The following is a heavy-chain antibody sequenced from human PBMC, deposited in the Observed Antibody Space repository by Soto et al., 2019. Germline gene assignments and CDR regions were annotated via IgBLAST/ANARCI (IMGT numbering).Heavy chain of an antibody. Sequence: GGSLRLSCAASGFTFSSYAMHWVRQAPGKGLEWVAVISYDGSNKYYADSVKGRFTVSRDSSKNTLYLQMNSLRAEDTAVYYCSNHAGGAPNWGQGTQVTVSS. J-gene: IGHJ4*02. CDR3: SNHAGGAPN. CDR1: GFTFSSYA. V-gene: IGHV3-30-3*01. CDR2: ISYDGSNK. D-gene: IGHD1-26*01.